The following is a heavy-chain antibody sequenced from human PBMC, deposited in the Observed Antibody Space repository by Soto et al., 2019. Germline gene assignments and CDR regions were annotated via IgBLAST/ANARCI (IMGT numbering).Heavy chain of an antibody. J-gene: IGHJ6*02. V-gene: IGHV1-69*06. Sequence: SVKVSCKASGGTFSSYAISWVRQAPGQGLEWMGGIIPIFGTANYAQKFQGRVTITADKSTSTAYMELSSLRSEDTAVYYCARPHCSGGSCYYSYYYYGMDVWGQGTTVTVSS. D-gene: IGHD2-15*01. CDR1: GGTFSSYA. CDR2: IIPIFGTA. CDR3: ARPHCSGGSCYYSYYYYGMDV.